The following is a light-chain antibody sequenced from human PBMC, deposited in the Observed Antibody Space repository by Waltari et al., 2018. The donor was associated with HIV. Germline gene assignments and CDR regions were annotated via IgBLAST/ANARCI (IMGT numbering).Light chain of an antibody. Sequence: QSALTQPASVSGSPGQSITISCTGTSSDVGGYIYVSWYQQHPGKAPKLMIYDVSNRPSGVSNRFSGSKSCNTASLTISGLQAEDEADYYCSSYTSSSTYVFGTGTKVTVL. V-gene: IGLV2-14*03. J-gene: IGLJ1*01. CDR1: SSDVGGYIY. CDR2: DVS. CDR3: SSYTSSSTYV.